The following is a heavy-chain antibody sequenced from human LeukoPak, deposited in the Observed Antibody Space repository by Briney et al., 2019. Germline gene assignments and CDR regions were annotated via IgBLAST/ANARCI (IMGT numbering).Heavy chain of an antibody. Sequence: GGSLRLSCVASGFTLSNTWMSWVRQAPGKGLEWVGHIKSTTDGGTTDYAAPVKDRFTISRDDSKNTLYLQINSLKTEDTAIYYCTIYEGDYWGQGTLVTVSS. J-gene: IGHJ4*02. CDR1: GFTLSNTW. V-gene: IGHV3-15*01. CDR2: IKSTTDGGTT. CDR3: TIYEGDY. D-gene: IGHD3-3*01.